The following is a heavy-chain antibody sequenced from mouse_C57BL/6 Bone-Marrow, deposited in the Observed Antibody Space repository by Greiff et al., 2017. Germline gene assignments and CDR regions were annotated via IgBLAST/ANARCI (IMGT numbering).Heavy chain of an antibody. Sequence: QVQLKQSGPELVKPGASVKISCKASGYAFSSSWMNWVKQRPGKGLEWIGRIYPGDGDTNYNGKFKGKATLTADKSSSTAYMQLSSLTSEDSAVYFCARSRWAWFAYGGQGTLVTVSA. V-gene: IGHV1-82*01. D-gene: IGHD4-1*01. CDR3: ARSRWAWFAY. CDR2: IYPGDGDT. J-gene: IGHJ3*01. CDR1: GYAFSSSW.